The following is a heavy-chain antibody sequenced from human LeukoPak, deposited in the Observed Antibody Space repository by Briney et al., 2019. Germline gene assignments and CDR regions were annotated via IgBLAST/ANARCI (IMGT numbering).Heavy chain of an antibody. J-gene: IGHJ5*02. Sequence: PGGSLRLSCAASGFTFSSYSMNWVRQAPGKGLEWVSSISSSSSYIYYADSVKGRFTISKDNAKNSLYLQMNSLRAEDTAVYYCARDQQLVLWFDPWGQGTLVTVSS. CDR1: GFTFSSYS. CDR2: ISSSSSYI. D-gene: IGHD6-13*01. CDR3: ARDQQLVLWFDP. V-gene: IGHV3-21*01.